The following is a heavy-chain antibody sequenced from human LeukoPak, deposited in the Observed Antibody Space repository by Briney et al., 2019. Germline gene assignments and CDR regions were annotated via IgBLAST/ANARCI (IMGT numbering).Heavy chain of an antibody. D-gene: IGHD3-3*01. CDR2: IYYSGST. Sequence: PSETLSPTCTVSGGSVSSGSFYWSWIRQPPGKGLEWIGYIYYSGSTNYNPSLKSRITISIDTSKNHFSLKLSSVTAADTAVYYCARLGAGPTYYDFWSGYSSFYFDYWGQGTLVTVSS. V-gene: IGHV4-61*03. CDR1: GGSVSSGSFY. CDR3: ARLGAGPTYYDFWSGYSSFYFDY. J-gene: IGHJ4*02.